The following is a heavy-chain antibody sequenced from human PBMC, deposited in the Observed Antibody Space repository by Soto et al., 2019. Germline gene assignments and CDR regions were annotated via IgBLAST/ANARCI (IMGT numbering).Heavy chain of an antibody. D-gene: IGHD6-13*01. J-gene: IGHJ6*02. V-gene: IGHV4-59*01. CDR3: ARQQLLPFYYALDV. CDR1: GGSISGYY. Sequence: SETLSLTCTVSGGSISGYYWSWIRQPPGKGLEYIGYIYYRGSTNYNPSLKSRVTMSIDTSRNQFSLKVNSVTAADTAVYYCARQQLLPFYYALDVWGQGPTVT. CDR2: IYYRGST.